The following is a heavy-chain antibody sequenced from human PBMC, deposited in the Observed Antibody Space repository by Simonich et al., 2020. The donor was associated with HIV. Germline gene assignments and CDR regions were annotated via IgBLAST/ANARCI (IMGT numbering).Heavy chain of an antibody. CDR1: GGSFSGYY. Sequence: QVQLQQWGAGLLKPSETLSLTCAVYGGSFSGYYWSWIRQPPGKGLEWIWKINHSESTNYNPSLKSRVTISVDTSKNQFSRKLSSVTAADTAVYYCARGFYQRLYYFDYWGQGTLVTVSS. V-gene: IGHV4-34*01. J-gene: IGHJ4*02. CDR2: INHSEST. CDR3: ARGFYQRLYYFDY. D-gene: IGHD2-2*01.